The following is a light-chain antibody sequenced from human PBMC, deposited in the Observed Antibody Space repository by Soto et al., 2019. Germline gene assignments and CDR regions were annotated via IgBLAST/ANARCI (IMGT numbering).Light chain of an antibody. CDR1: SSNIGNNY. J-gene: IGLJ3*02. CDR3: GTWDSSLTAWV. V-gene: IGLV1-51*01. Sequence: QSVLMQPPSVSAAPGQKVTISCSGSSSNIGNNYVSWYQQLPATAPKLLIYDNTQRPSGIPDRFSGSKSGTSATLAITGLQTGDEADYYCGTWDSSLTAWVFGGGTQLTVL. CDR2: DNT.